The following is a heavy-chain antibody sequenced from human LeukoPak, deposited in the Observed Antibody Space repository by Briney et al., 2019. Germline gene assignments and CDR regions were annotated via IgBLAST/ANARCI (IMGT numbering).Heavy chain of an antibody. CDR1: GFTFSSYA. V-gene: IGHV3-23*01. D-gene: IGHD2-15*01. Sequence: GGSLRLSCAASGFTFSSYAMSWVRQAPGKGLEWVSAISGSGGSTYYADSVKGRFNISRDNSKNTLYLQMNSLRAEDTAVYYCAKDLDIVVVVAVSPFDYWGQGTLVTVSS. CDR3: AKDLDIVVVVAVSPFDY. CDR2: ISGSGGST. J-gene: IGHJ4*02.